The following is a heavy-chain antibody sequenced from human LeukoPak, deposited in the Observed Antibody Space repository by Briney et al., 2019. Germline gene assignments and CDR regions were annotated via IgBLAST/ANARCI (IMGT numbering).Heavy chain of an antibody. Sequence: QPGGSLRLSCVASGFTYSSYAMSWVRQAPGKGLEWVSGMSGSGGSTYHAASVKGRVTISRDNSKNTLYLQMNSLRAEDTAFYYCAKDHGSGSYYNLPDYWGQGTLVTVSS. CDR3: AKDHGSGSYYNLPDY. CDR1: GFTYSSYA. D-gene: IGHD3-10*01. V-gene: IGHV3-23*01. CDR2: MSGSGGST. J-gene: IGHJ4*02.